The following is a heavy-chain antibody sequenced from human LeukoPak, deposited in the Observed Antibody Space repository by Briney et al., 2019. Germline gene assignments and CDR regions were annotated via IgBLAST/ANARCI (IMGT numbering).Heavy chain of an antibody. J-gene: IGHJ6*03. Sequence: GASVKVSCKASGYTFTTYYISWVRQAPGQGLEWMGWISAYNGNTNYAQKLQGRVTMTTDTSTSTAYMELRSLRSDDTAVYYCARALVVPAAMGYYYMDVWGKGTTVTVSS. D-gene: IGHD2-2*01. CDR1: GYTFTTYY. CDR2: ISAYNGNT. CDR3: ARALVVPAAMGYYYMDV. V-gene: IGHV1-18*01.